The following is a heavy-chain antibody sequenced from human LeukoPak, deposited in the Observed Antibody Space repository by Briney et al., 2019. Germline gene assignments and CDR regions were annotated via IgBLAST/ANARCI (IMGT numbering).Heavy chain of an antibody. CDR3: ATEFRQLYIVVVPAALPGDNWFDP. Sequence: PGGSLRLSCAASGFTFSSYWMSWVRQAPGKGLEWVANIKQDGSEKYYVDSVKGRFTISRDNAKNSLYLQMNSLRAEDTAVYYCATEFRQLYIVVVPAALPGDNWFDPWGQGTLVTVSS. D-gene: IGHD2-2*01. J-gene: IGHJ5*02. CDR1: GFTFSSYW. CDR2: IKQDGSEK. V-gene: IGHV3-7*03.